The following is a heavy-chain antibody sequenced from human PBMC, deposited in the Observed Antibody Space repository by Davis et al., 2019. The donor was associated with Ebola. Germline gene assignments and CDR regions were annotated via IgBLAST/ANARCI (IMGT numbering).Heavy chain of an antibody. CDR2: ITTTGGST. CDR3: ARAVAASWSPFDN. D-gene: IGHD6-19*01. Sequence: GGSLRLSCTASRFTFGDYAMSWFRQAPGKGLEWVSSITTTGGSTYYADSVKGRFTISRDNSKNTLSLQMNSLRAEDTAVYYCARAVAASWSPFDNWGQGTLVTVSS. V-gene: IGHV3-23*01. CDR1: RFTFGDYA. J-gene: IGHJ4*02.